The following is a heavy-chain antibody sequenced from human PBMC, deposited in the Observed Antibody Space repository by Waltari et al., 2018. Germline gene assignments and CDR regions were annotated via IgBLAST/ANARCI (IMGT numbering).Heavy chain of an antibody. CDR1: GYSFSTSW. CDR2: VDPTDSQT. CDR3: AKREGYYYDRSGYYYEF. D-gene: IGHD3-22*01. V-gene: IGHV5-10-1*01. Sequence: EVQLVQSGAEVKKPGESLRISCKGSGYSFSTSWITWVRQIPGKVLEWMGNVDPTDSQTNYSPSFQGHVTISADKSINTAYLQWSSLKASDTAIYYCAKREGYYYDRSGYYYEFWGQGTLVTVSS. J-gene: IGHJ4*02.